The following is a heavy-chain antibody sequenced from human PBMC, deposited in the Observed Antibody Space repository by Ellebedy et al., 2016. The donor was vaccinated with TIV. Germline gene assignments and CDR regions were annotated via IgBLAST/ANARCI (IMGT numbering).Heavy chain of an antibody. D-gene: IGHD4-23*01. CDR1: GGSISSGGYY. Sequence: MPSETLSLTCTVSGGSISSGGYYWSWVRQHPEKGLEWIGYIYHSGTTYYNPSLKSRLSLSIDTSKNQWSLKLNSVTTADTAVYYCARAWGLLVGGNSFEISSNGFDLWGQGTMVTVSS. CDR3: ARAWGLLVGGNSFEISSNGFDL. V-gene: IGHV4-31*03. CDR2: IYHSGTT. J-gene: IGHJ3*01.